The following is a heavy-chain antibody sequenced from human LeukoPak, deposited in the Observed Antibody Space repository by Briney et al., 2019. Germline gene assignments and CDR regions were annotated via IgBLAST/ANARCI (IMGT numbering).Heavy chain of an antibody. Sequence: ASVKVSCKASGYTFTDYYMHWVRQAPGQGLEWMGWINPNSGGTNYAQKLQGRVTMTTDTSTSTAYMELRSLRSDDTAVYYCARYLLYYYYYMDVWGKGTTVTISS. CDR2: INPNSGGT. V-gene: IGHV1-2*02. CDR1: GYTFTDYY. CDR3: ARYLLYYYYYMDV. J-gene: IGHJ6*03.